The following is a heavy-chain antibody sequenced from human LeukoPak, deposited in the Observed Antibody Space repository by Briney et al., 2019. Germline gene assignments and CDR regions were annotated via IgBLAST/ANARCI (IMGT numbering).Heavy chain of an antibody. J-gene: IGHJ6*02. CDR3: AKDRDSYHDV. CDR1: GFTVSRYG. D-gene: IGHD5-18*01. CDR2: ISNDESNK. Sequence: GGSLRLSCAASGFTVSRYGMHWGRQAPGQGLEWVAVISNDESNKYYADSVKGRFIISRDTSKNTLYLQMNSLRADDTAVYYCAKDRDSYHDVWGQGTTVIVSS. V-gene: IGHV3-30*18.